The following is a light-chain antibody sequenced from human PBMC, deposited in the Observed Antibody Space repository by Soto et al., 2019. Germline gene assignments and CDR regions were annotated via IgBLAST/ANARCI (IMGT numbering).Light chain of an antibody. CDR1: QSVSSN. CDR2: GAS. V-gene: IGKV3-15*01. J-gene: IGKJ1*01. CDR3: QQYNNWPPWT. Sequence: EIVITQSPATLSVSPGERATLSCRASQSVSSNLAWYQQKPGQAPRRLIYGASTRATGIPARFSGSGSGTEFTLTISSLQSEDFAVYYCQQYNNWPPWTFGQGTKLEIK.